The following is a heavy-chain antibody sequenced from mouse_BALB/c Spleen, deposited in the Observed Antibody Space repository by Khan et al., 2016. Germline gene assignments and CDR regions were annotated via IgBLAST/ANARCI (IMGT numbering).Heavy chain of an antibody. Sequence: QVQLKQSGAELARPGASVKMSCKASGYTFTSYTMFWVKQRPGQGLEWIGYINPSNDYTDYNQKFKDKATLTADKSSSTAYMQLNSLTSEDSAVYYCAREGWLLGYFDYWGQGTTLTVSS. D-gene: IGHD2-3*01. CDR1: GYTFTSYT. J-gene: IGHJ2*01. V-gene: IGHV1-4*01. CDR2: INPSNDYT. CDR3: AREGWLLGYFDY.